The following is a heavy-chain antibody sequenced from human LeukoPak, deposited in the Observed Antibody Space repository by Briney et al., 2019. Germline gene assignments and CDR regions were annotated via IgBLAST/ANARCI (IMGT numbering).Heavy chain of an antibody. CDR3: RKSLGGITYGPGYY. CDR2: TSSNGGTT. D-gene: IGHD3-16*01. CDR1: GFTFSSYS. V-gene: IGHV3-64*02. Sequence: AGSMTLSCAASGFTFSSYSMDWDSLAQGKGLEYVSITSSNGGTTSYADSVKGRLTICRDNSKKTLYLQMGSLRAEDMAVYYCRKSLGGITYGPGYYGGQGTLVTVSS. J-gene: IGHJ4*02.